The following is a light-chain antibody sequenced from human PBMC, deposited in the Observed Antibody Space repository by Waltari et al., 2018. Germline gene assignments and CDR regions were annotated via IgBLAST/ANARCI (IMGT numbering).Light chain of an antibody. CDR1: QSISNW. J-gene: IGKJ2*01. V-gene: IGKV1-5*03. Sequence: DIQMTQSPSTLSASIGDRVTITCRASQSISNWLAWYQQITGKAPKLLIYMASSLETGVPSRVRGSGSGTEFTLTISSLQPGDFATYYCQQYNTYPFTFGLGTKLESK. CDR2: MAS. CDR3: QQYNTYPFT.